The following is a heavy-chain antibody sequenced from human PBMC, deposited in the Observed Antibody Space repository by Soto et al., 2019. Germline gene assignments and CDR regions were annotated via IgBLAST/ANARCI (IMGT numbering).Heavy chain of an antibody. CDR3: ARVAY. CDR1: GFTFSRVS. V-gene: IGHV3-21*01. J-gene: IGHJ4*02. CDR2: ISSGSSDT. Sequence: GEPLKISCEASGFTFSRVSMNWFRQVPGKGLEWVASISSGSSDTWYADSVRGRFIISRDNAQNALFLQMNTLRPEDTAMYYCARVAYWGPGTQVTVSS.